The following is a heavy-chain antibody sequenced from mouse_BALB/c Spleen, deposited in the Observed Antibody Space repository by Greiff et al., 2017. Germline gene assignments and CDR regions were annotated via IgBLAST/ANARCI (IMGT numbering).Heavy chain of an antibody. V-gene: IGHV5-17*02. CDR3: ARYHYYGSSYYFDY. D-gene: IGHD1-1*01. Sequence: EVNVVESGGGLVQPGGSRKLSCAASGFTFSSFGMHWVRQAPEKGLEWVAYISSGSSTIYYADTVKGRFTISRDNPKNTLFLQMTSLRSEDTAMYYCARYHYYGSSYYFDYWGQGTTLTVSS. CDR1: GFTFSSFG. CDR2: ISSGSSTI. J-gene: IGHJ2*01.